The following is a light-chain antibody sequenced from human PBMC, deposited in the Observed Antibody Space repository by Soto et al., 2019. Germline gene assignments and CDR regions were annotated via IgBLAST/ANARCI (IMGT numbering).Light chain of an antibody. Sequence: QSVLTQPASVSGSPGQSITISCTGTSSDVGNYNLVSWYQQHPGKAPKLMIYDVSNRPSGVSNRFSGSKSGKTASLTISGLQAEDGADYYCCSYAGSSTWVFGGGTKLTVL. CDR3: CSYAGSSTWV. CDR1: SSDVGNYNL. J-gene: IGLJ3*02. CDR2: DVS. V-gene: IGLV2-23*02.